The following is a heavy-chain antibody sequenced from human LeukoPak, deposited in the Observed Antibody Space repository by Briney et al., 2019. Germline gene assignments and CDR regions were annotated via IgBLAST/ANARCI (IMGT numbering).Heavy chain of an antibody. J-gene: IGHJ4*02. Sequence: PSETLSLTCTVSGGSISGHYWSWIRQPPGKGLEWIGYIYDSGSANANPSLKSRVTISIDPSKNQFFLSLSSVTAADTAVYYCARVNDRSGYFSSLDYWGQGTLVTVSS. V-gene: IGHV4-59*11. CDR3: ARVNDRSGYFSSLDY. D-gene: IGHD3-22*01. CDR1: GGSISGHY. CDR2: IYDSGSA.